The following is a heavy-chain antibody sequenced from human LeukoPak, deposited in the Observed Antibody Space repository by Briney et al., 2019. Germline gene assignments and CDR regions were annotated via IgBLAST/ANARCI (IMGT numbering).Heavy chain of an antibody. CDR1: GFTFSSYG. V-gene: IGHV3-30*18. CDR2: ISYDGSNK. CDR3: AKDVAAVRLDY. D-gene: IGHD6-13*01. J-gene: IGHJ4*02. Sequence: GGSLRLSCAASGFTFSSYGMHWVRQAPGKGLEWVAVISYDGSNKYYADSVKGRFTISRDNSKNTLYLQMNSLRAEDTAVYYCAKDVAAVRLDYWGQGTLVTVSS.